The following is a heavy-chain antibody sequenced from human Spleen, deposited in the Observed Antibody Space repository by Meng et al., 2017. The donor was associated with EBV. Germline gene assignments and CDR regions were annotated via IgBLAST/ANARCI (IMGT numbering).Heavy chain of an antibody. Sequence: REQRESGPGPVKPPGTLFPTCTESGDFISSFYDWGWIRQPPGRGLEWIGSVHYTGSTYYCPSLKTRVTVSVDTSKIQFSLRLTSVTDADAAVYYCARTFPSWQSTRLDPFGAWGQGTLVTVSS. D-gene: IGHD6-19*01. CDR1: GDFISSFYD. CDR3: ARTFPSWQSTRLDPFGA. CDR2: VHYTGST. J-gene: IGHJ5*02. V-gene: IGHV4-39*01.